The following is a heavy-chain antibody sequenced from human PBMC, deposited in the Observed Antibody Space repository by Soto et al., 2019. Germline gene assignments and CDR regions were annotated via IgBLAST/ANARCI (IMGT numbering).Heavy chain of an antibody. J-gene: IGHJ4*02. CDR1: GYSFTSYW. CDR2: IYPGDSDT. CDR3: ARRFGSRLIVVVPAARGGYFDY. Sequence: GESLKISCKGSGYSFTSYWIGWVRQMPGKGLEWMGIIYPGDSDTRYSPSFQGQVTISADKSISTAYLQWSSLKASDTAMYYCARRFGSRLIVVVPAARGGYFDYWGQGTLVTVSS. D-gene: IGHD2-2*01. V-gene: IGHV5-51*01.